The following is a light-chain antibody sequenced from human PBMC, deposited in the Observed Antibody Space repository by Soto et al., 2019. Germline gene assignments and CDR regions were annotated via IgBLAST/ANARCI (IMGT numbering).Light chain of an antibody. CDR2: CSS. J-gene: IGKJ2*01. V-gene: IGKV3-20*01. Sequence: EVVLTQSPGTLSLSPGERATLSCRASENVSNNYLAWYQQKPGQAPRLLIFCSSDRAAGIPDRFSGSGSGTDFTLTISSLQPEDFAVYYCQQYRSSPPYTFGQGTKLEIK. CDR1: ENVSNNY. CDR3: QQYRSSPPYT.